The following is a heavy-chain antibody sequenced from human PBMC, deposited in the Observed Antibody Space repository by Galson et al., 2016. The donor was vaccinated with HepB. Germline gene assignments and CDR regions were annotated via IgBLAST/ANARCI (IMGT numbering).Heavy chain of an antibody. CDR1: GFPFSTYA. D-gene: IGHD2-15*01. J-gene: IGHJ4*02. CDR3: ARGGGGSYLDY. CDR2: IYSGGNT. Sequence: SLRLSCAASGFPFSTYAMSWVRQAPGKGLEWVSVIYSGGNTYYADSVKGRFTISRDNSKNALSLQMNSLRAEDTAVFYCARGGGGSYLDYWGQGTLVTVSS. V-gene: IGHV3-53*01.